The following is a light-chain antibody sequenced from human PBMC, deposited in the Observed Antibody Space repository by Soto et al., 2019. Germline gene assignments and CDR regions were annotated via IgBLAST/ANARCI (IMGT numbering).Light chain of an antibody. CDR1: QGITSW. J-gene: IGKJ4*01. CDR3: QQTTTFPLT. V-gene: IGKV1-12*01. Sequence: QMTQSPSSVSASVGDRVTITCRASQGITSWLAWYQQKPGKAPKLLIYRASNLQSGVPSRFSGSGSGTDFTLTISGLQPADFATYYCQQTTTFPLTFGGGTKVEIK. CDR2: RAS.